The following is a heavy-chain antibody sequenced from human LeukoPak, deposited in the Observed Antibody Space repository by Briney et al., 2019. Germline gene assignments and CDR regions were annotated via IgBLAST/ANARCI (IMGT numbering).Heavy chain of an antibody. J-gene: IGHJ6*02. CDR3: TTVREGDYYGMDV. Sequence: PGGSLRLSCAASGFTFAYVWMSWVRQAPGKGLEWVGRIKSKTDGGTTDYAAPVKGRFTISRGDSKNTLYLQMNSLKTEDTAVYYCTTVREGDYYGMDVWGQGTTVTVSS. D-gene: IGHD1-26*01. CDR2: IKSKTDGGTT. CDR1: GFTFAYVW. V-gene: IGHV3-15*01.